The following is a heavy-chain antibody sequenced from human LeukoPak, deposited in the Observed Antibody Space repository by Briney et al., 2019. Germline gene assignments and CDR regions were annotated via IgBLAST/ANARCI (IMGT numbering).Heavy chain of an antibody. CDR2: ISSSSSYI. V-gene: IGHV3-21*01. CDR3: VPGGEYDILTGYYRILYYYGMDV. J-gene: IGHJ6*02. CDR1: GCTFSSYS. Sequence: GGSLRLSCAASGCTFSSYSMNWVRQAPGKGLEWVSSISSSSSYIYYADSVKGRFTISRGNAKNSLYLQMNSLRAEGTAVYYCVPGGEYDILTGYYRILYYYGMDVWGQGTTVTVSS. D-gene: IGHD3-9*01.